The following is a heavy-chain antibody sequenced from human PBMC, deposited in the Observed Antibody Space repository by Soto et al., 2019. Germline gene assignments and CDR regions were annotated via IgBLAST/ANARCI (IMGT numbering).Heavy chain of an antibody. Sequence: EVQLVESGGGLVQPGGSLRLSCAASGFTFSSYSMNWVRQAPGKGLEWISYITSRDNTMSYADSVRGRFTISRDNARNSLYLQMNSLRDEDTAVYYCVRDSGWQLPVWGKGTTVTVS. J-gene: IGHJ6*03. CDR3: VRDSGWQLPV. CDR1: GFTFSSYS. D-gene: IGHD1-1*01. V-gene: IGHV3-48*02. CDR2: ITSRDNTM.